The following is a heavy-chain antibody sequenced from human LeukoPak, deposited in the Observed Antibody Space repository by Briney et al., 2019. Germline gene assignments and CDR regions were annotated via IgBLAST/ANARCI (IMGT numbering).Heavy chain of an antibody. CDR2: IYPGDSDT. Sequence: GESRKISCKGSGYSFTSYWIGWVRQMPGKGVEWMGIIYPGDSDTRYSPSFQGQVTISADKSISTAYLQWSSLKASDTAMYYCALYSTMVRGVISWFDPWGQGTLVTVSS. D-gene: IGHD3-10*01. CDR1: GYSFTSYW. J-gene: IGHJ5*02. V-gene: IGHV5-51*01. CDR3: ALYSTMVRGVISWFDP.